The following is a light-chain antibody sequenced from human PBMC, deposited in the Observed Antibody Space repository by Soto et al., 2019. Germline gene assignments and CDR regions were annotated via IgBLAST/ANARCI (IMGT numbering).Light chain of an antibody. CDR2: GAS. CDR3: QQYNSYVWT. Sequence: EIVLTQSPGALSLSPGERATLSCRASQSVSSSYLAWYQQKPGQAPRLLIYGASSRATGIPDRFSGSGSGTDFTLTISRLEPDDFAAYYCQQYNSYVWTFGQGTKVDI. CDR1: QSVSSSY. J-gene: IGKJ1*01. V-gene: IGKV3-20*01.